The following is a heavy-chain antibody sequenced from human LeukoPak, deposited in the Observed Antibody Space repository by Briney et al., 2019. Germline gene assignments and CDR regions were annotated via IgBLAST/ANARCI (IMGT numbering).Heavy chain of an antibody. CDR2: IIPILGIA. J-gene: IGHJ4*02. V-gene: IGHV1-69*04. D-gene: IGHD2-2*01. Sequence: VASVKVSCKASGGTFSSYAISWVRQAPGQELEWMGRIIPILGIANYAQKFQGRVTITADKSTSTAYMELSSLRSEDTAVYYCATHFRYCSSTSCSVHFDYWGQGTLVTVSS. CDR1: GGTFSSYA. CDR3: ATHFRYCSSTSCSVHFDY.